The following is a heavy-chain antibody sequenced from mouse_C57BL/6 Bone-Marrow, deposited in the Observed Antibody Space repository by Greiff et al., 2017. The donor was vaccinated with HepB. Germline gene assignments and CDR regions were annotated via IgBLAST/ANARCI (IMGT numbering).Heavy chain of an antibody. CDR2: SRNKANDYTT. V-gene: IGHV7-1*01. J-gene: IGHJ4*01. Sequence: EVMLVESGGGLVQSGRSLRLSCATSGFTFSDFYMEWVRQAPGKGLEWIAASRNKANDYTTEYSASVKGRFIVSRDTSQSILYLQMNALRAEDTAIYYCARDNLLHYAMDYWGQGTSVTVSS. CDR1: GFTFSDFY. D-gene: IGHD2-1*01. CDR3: ARDNLLHYAMDY.